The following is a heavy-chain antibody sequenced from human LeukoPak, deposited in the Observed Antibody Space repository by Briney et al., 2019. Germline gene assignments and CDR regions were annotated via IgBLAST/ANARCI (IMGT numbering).Heavy chain of an antibody. V-gene: IGHV4-38-2*01. Sequence: SETLSLTCAVSGYSISSGYHWGWIRQPPGKGLEWIGYIHHSGTTDCNPSLKSRVIILVDTTKNQFSLKVGSLTAADTAVYYCARRLGVITRDAYDIWGQGTMVIVSS. CDR2: IHHSGTT. CDR3: ARRLGVITRDAYDI. J-gene: IGHJ3*02. D-gene: IGHD3-3*01. CDR1: GYSISSGYH.